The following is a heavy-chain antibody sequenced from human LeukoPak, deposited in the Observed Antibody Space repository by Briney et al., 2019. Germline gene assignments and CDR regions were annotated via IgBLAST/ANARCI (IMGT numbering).Heavy chain of an antibody. Sequence: ASVKVSCKASGYTFTDYYIHWVRQAPGQGLEWMGWMNPDSGGTNYAQKFKGRVTMTRDTSINTAYMELRSLRSDDTAVYYCARPFSSSWYPFDYWGQGTLVTVSS. CDR2: MNPDSGGT. CDR1: GYTFTDYY. V-gene: IGHV1-2*02. J-gene: IGHJ4*02. CDR3: ARPFSSSWYPFDY. D-gene: IGHD6-13*01.